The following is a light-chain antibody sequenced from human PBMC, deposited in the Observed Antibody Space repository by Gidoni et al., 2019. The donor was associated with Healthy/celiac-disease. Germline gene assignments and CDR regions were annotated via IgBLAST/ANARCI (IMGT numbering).Light chain of an antibody. CDR1: SSDVGGYNY. CDR3: SSYTSSSTRV. Sequence: QSALTQPASVSGSPGQSSTISCTGTSSDVGGYNYVSWYQQHPGKAPKLMIYEVSNRPSGVSHRFSGSKSGNTASLTISGLQAEDEADYYCSSYTSSSTRVFGGGTKLTVL. J-gene: IGLJ3*02. CDR2: EVS. V-gene: IGLV2-14*01.